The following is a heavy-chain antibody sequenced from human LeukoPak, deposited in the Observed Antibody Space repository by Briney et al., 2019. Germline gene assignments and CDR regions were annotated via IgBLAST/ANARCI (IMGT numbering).Heavy chain of an antibody. Sequence: SVKVSCKASGGTFSSYAISWVRQAPGQGLEWMGGIIPIFGTANYAQKFQGRVTITADESTSTAYMELSCLRSEDTAVYYCARDSSGSQFYYYGMDVWGQGTTVTVSS. CDR3: ARDSSGSQFYYYGMDV. J-gene: IGHJ6*02. CDR2: IIPIFGTA. V-gene: IGHV1-69*13. CDR1: GGTFSSYA. D-gene: IGHD1-26*01.